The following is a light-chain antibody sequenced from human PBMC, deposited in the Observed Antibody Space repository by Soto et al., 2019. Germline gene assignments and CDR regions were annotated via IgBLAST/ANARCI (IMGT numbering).Light chain of an antibody. CDR1: QDIRSR. J-gene: IGKJ2*01. CDR2: GAY. Sequence: EMTQSPSSVSASVGDRVTITCRASQDIRSRLAWYQHKPGKAPNLLIYGAYKWHSGVPSRFSGSGSETDFTLTITSLQSEDFATYYCQQYHTYPQTFGQGTRLEI. V-gene: IGKV1D-16*01. CDR3: QQYHTYPQT.